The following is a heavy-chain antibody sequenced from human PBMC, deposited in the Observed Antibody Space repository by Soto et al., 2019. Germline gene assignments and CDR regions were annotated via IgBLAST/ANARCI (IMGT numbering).Heavy chain of an antibody. CDR3: ARVGGSSLTYYYYYMDV. CDR2: IYHSGST. J-gene: IGHJ6*03. Sequence: SETLSLTCAFSSCSISSSNWWSWVRQPPGKGLEWIGEIYHSGSTNYNPSLKSRVTISVDKSKNQFSLKLSSVTAADTAVYYCARVGGSSLTYYYYYMDVWGKGTTVTVSS. CDR1: SCSISSSNW. V-gene: IGHV4-4*02. D-gene: IGHD6-6*01.